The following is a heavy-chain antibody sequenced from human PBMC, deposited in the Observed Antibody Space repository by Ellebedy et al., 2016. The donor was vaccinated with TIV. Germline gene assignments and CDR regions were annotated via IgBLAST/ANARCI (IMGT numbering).Heavy chain of an antibody. D-gene: IGHD6-19*01. Sequence: GESLKISCAASGFTFSTYNMNWVRLAPGKGLEWVSTVTGSGSSTYYADSVKGRFTISRDNSNNSLYLQMNSLRAEDTAVYFCTKEGAVAGAPAYLAYDYWGQGTLVTVSS. V-gene: IGHV3-23*01. J-gene: IGHJ4*02. CDR2: VTGSGSST. CDR3: TKEGAVAGAPAYLAYDY. CDR1: GFTFSTYN.